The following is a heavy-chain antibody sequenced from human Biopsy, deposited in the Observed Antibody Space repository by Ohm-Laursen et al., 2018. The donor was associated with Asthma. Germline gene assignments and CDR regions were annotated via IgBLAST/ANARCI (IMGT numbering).Heavy chain of an antibody. V-gene: IGHV1-69*13. J-gene: IGHJ4*02. CDR3: ARKAGSCISRTCYSLDF. CDR2: INSVFGTT. D-gene: IGHD2-2*01. Sequence: SVTVSCKSLGGTFNTYVIGWVRQDPGQGLGWMGGINSVFGTTTYPQKFQDRVTITADDSTSTVYMELSSLRSEDTAVYYCARKAGSCISRTCYSLDFWGQGTLVTVSS. CDR1: GGTFNTYV.